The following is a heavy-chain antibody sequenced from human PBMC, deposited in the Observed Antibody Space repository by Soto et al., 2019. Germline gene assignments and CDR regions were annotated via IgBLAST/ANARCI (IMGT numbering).Heavy chain of an antibody. J-gene: IGHJ6*02. Sequence: EVQLLASGGGFVQPGGSMRLSCVASGFTFNNYAMNWVRQAPGKGPEWVSVMSGSGGSTFYADSVRGRFTTSRDTSKPTVYLHMDRLRGEEPAIYYCVKDLGYWLFAMVSGMHVWGRGTTVTVSS. D-gene: IGHD3-3*02. CDR1: GFTFNNYA. V-gene: IGHV3-23*01. CDR2: MSGSGGST. CDR3: VKDLGYWLFAMVSGMHV.